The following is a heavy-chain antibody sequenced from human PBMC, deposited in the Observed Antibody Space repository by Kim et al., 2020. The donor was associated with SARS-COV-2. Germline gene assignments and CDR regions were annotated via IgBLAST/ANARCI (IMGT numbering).Heavy chain of an antibody. CDR2: ISSSGSTI. D-gene: IGHD3-10*01. Sequence: GGSLRLSCAASGFTFSSYEMNWVRQAPGKGLEWVSYISSSGSTIYYADSVKGRFTISRDNAKNSLYLQMNSLRAEDTAVYYCARDSTFYYGSGSVDAFEIWGQGTMVTVSS. V-gene: IGHV3-48*03. CDR3: ARDSTFYYGSGSVDAFEI. J-gene: IGHJ3*02. CDR1: GFTFSSYE.